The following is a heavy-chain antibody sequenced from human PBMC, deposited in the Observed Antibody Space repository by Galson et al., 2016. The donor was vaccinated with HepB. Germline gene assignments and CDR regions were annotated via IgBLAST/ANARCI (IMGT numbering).Heavy chain of an antibody. V-gene: IGHV3-33*01. CDR2: IWYDGSST. D-gene: IGHD4-23*01. J-gene: IGHJ6*02. CDR3: AREGGGNSETAYFYYGVDV. Sequence: SLRLSCAASGFTFSSYGMHWVRQAPGMGPEWVAYIWYDGSSTYYADSVKGRFTTSRDNPKNTLYLQMNSLRAEDTAVYYCAREGGGNSETAYFYYGVDVWGQGTTVIVSS. CDR1: GFTFSSYG.